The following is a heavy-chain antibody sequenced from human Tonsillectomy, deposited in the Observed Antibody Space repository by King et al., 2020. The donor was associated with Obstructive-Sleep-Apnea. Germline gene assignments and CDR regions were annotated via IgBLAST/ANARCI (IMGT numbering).Heavy chain of an antibody. CDR2: ISSKGGST. V-gene: IGHV3-64*01. CDR3: ARGIVVVTAILGYYFDY. D-gene: IGHD2-21*02. CDR1: GFTFSTYA. Sequence: VQLVESGGGLVQPGGSLRLSCAASGFTFSTYAMHWVRQAPGKGLEYVSAISSKGGSTYYSNSVKGRFTISSDNSKNTLYLQMGSLRAEDMAVYYCARGIVVVTAILGYYFDYWGQGTLVTVSS. J-gene: IGHJ4*02.